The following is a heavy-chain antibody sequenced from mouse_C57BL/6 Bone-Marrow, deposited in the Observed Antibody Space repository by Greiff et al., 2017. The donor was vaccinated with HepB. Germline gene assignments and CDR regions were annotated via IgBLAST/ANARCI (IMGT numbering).Heavy chain of an antibody. V-gene: IGHV5-12*01. CDR1: GFTFSDYY. CDR3: ARLYYYGSRWYFDV. J-gene: IGHJ1*03. D-gene: IGHD1-1*01. CDR2: ISNGGGST. Sequence: EVHLVESGGGLVQPGGSLKLSCAASGFTFSDYYLYWVRQTPEKRLEWVAYISNGGGSTYYPDTVKGRFTISRDNAKNTLYLQMSRLKSEDTAMYYCARLYYYGSRWYFDVWGTGTTVTVSS.